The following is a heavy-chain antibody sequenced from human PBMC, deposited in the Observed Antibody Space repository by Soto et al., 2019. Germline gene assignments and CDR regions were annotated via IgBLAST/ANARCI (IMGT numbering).Heavy chain of an antibody. CDR1: GFTFSDYA. CDR2: VSHDGRNT. D-gene: IGHD6-19*01. V-gene: IGHV3-30*18. CDR3: AKGGRQWLVTSDFNY. Sequence: GSLRLSCAASGFTFSDYAMHWVRQAPGKGLEWVAVVSHDGRNTHYADSVKGRFTISRDSSKYTVSLEMTSLRAEDTAVYYCAKGGRQWLVTSDFNYWGQG. J-gene: IGHJ4*02.